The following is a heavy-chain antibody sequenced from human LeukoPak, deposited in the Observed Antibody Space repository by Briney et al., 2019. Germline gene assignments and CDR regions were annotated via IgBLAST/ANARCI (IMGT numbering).Heavy chain of an antibody. Sequence: GGSLRLSCAASGFTCSGFTFSSYWMTWVRQAPGKGLEWVANINQDGSKKYYVDSVEGRFTVSRDNAKNSLYLQMSSLRDEDTAVYYCERGYLVRSRFDHWGQGALVTVSS. CDR3: ERGYLVRSRFDH. D-gene: IGHD3-10*01. J-gene: IGHJ5*02. V-gene: IGHV3-7*01. CDR1: GFTCSGFTFSSYW. CDR2: INQDGSKK.